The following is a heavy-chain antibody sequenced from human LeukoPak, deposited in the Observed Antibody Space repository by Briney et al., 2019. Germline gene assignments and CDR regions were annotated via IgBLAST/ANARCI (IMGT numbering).Heavy chain of an antibody. CDR2: IYFSGST. V-gene: IGHV4-61*01. J-gene: IGHJ4*02. Sequence: SESLSLTCTVSGGSFSSCSYYWRWIRQAPGRGLEWIADIYFSGSTNDNPSLKSRVTISVDTSKNQFSLKLSSVTAADTAVYYCATQGGYYYDSSGYQFDYWGQGTLVTVSS. D-gene: IGHD3-22*01. CDR1: GGSFSSCSYY. CDR3: ATQGGYYYDSSGYQFDY.